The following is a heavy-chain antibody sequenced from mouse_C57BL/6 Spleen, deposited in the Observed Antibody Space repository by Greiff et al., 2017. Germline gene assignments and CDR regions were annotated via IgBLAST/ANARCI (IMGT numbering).Heavy chain of an antibody. CDR3: SRWDWAAGFAY. CDR2: IYPGDGDT. V-gene: IGHV1-82*01. D-gene: IGHD3-3*01. J-gene: IGHJ3*01. Sequence: LLESGPELVKPGASVKISCKASGYAFSSSWMNWVKQRPGKGLEWIGRIYPGDGDTNYNGKFKGKATLTADKSSSTAYMQLSSLTSEDSAVYFCSRWDWAAGFAYWGQGTLVTVSA. CDR1: GYAFSSSW.